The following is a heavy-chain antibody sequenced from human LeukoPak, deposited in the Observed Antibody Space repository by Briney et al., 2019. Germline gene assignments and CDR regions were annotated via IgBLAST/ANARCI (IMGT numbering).Heavy chain of an antibody. CDR3: ARARIAAAGTGNWFDP. Sequence: GGSLRLSCAASGFTFSSYWMHWVRQAPGKGLVWVSRINSDGSSTSYADSVEGRFTISRDNAKNTLYLQMNSLRAEDTAVYYCARARIAAAGTGNWFDPWGQGTLVTVSS. D-gene: IGHD6-13*01. CDR2: INSDGSST. J-gene: IGHJ5*02. CDR1: GFTFSSYW. V-gene: IGHV3-74*01.